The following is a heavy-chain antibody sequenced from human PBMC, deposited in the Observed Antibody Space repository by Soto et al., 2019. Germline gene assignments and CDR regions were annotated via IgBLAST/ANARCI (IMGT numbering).Heavy chain of an antibody. D-gene: IGHD2-2*01. CDR2: ISAYNGNT. J-gene: IGHJ4*02. V-gene: IGHV1-18*01. CDR1: GYTFTSYG. CDR3: AREGGYCSSTSCYRIWDY. Sequence: ASVKVSCKASGYTFTSYGISWVRQAPGQGLEWMGWISAYNGNTNYAQKLQGRVTMTTDTSTSTAYMELRSLRSDDTAVYYCAREGGYCSSTSCYRIWDYWGQGTLVTVSS.